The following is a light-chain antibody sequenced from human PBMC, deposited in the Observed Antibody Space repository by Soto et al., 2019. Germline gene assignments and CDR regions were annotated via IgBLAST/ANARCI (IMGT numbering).Light chain of an antibody. J-gene: IGKJ3*01. CDR1: QSISSW. CDR2: DAS. CDR3: QQYNSYLFT. Sequence: DIQMTQSPSTLSASVGDRVTITCRASQSISSWLAWYQQKPGKAPNLLIYDASTLESGVRSRFIGSGSGTEFTLTISSLQPDDFATYYCQQYNSYLFTVGPGTKVDIK. V-gene: IGKV1-5*01.